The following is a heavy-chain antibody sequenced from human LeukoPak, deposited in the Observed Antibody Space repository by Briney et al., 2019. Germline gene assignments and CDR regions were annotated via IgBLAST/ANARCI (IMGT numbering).Heavy chain of an antibody. V-gene: IGHV4-4*07. CDR2: IYLSGNT. CDR1: GVSISSYY. J-gene: IGHJ4*02. CDR3: ASGYVGSSPFEY. D-gene: IGHD3-10*01. Sequence: SETLSLTCTVSGVSISSYYWSWIRKSAGKGLEWIGRIYLSGNTKYNPSLKSRGTISVDKSKNQFSLKLSSVTAADTAMYYCASGYVGSSPFEYWGQGTLVTVSS.